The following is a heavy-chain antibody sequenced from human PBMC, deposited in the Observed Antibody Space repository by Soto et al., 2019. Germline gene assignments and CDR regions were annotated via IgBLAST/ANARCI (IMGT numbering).Heavy chain of an antibody. V-gene: IGHV3-23*01. Sequence: GGSLRLSCAASGFTFSSYAMSWVRQAPGKGLELVSAISGSGGSTYYADSVKGRFTISRDNSKNTLYLQMNSLRAEDTAVYYCANIRDIVVVPAAIPFDYWGQGTLVTVSS. CDR3: ANIRDIVVVPAAIPFDY. D-gene: IGHD2-2*01. CDR1: GFTFSSYA. J-gene: IGHJ4*02. CDR2: ISGSGGST.